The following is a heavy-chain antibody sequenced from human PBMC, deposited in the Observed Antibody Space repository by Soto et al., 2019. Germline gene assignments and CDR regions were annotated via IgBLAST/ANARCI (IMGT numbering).Heavy chain of an antibody. CDR1: GGSISSGGYY. Sequence: QVQLQESGPGLVKASQTLSLTFTVSGGSISSGGYYWSWIRQHTGKGLEWIGYIYNSGSTYYNQSLKSRVTISADTSKNRFSLKLNSVTAADTAVYYCARDPAPWGQGTLVTVSS. CDR2: IYNSGST. V-gene: IGHV4-31*03. CDR3: ARDPAP. J-gene: IGHJ5*02.